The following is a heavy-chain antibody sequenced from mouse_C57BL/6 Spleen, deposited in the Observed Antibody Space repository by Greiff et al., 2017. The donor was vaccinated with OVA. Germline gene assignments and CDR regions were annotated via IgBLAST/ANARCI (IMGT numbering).Heavy chain of an antibody. J-gene: IGHJ3*01. CDR2: INPNNGGT. V-gene: IGHV1-26*01. CDR3: ARWGSRAY. CDR1: GYTFTDYY. Sequence: EVQLQQSGPELVKPGASVKISCKASGYTFTDYYMNWVKQSPGQSLEWIGDINPNNGGTSYNQKFKGKATLTVDNSSSTAYMELRSLTSEDSAVYYCARWGSRAYWGQGTLVTVSA.